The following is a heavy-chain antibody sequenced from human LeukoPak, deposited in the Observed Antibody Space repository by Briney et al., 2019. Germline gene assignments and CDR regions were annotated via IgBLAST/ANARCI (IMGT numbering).Heavy chain of an antibody. CDR1: GFTFSTSA. V-gene: IGHV3-30*04. CDR3: ARYGSGSYQAPDYFYHGMDV. Sequence: PGGSLRLSCVTSGFTFSTSAMHWVRQAPGKGLEWVAVMSYDGSNIYYADSVKGRFTISRDNFRNTLYLQMNSLRPEDTAVYYCARYGSGSYQAPDYFYHGMDVWGQGTGVTVSS. J-gene: IGHJ6*02. D-gene: IGHD3-10*01. CDR2: MSYDGSNI.